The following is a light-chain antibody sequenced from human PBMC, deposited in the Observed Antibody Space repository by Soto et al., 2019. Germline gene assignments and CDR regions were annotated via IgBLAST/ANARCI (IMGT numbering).Light chain of an antibody. CDR2: DVN. J-gene: IGLJ1*01. CDR3: CSYAGRYTYV. V-gene: IGLV2-11*01. Sequence: LTPISSLSGSPGQSVAISCTGTSSDVGGYNYVSWYQQHPGKAPKVMIFDVNKRPSGVPDRFSGSKSGNTASLTISGLQAEDEADYYCCSYAGRYTYVFGTGTKVTVL. CDR1: SSDVGGYNY.